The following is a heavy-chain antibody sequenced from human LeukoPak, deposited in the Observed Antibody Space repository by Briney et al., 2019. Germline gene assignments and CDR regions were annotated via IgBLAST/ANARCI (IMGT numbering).Heavy chain of an antibody. D-gene: IGHD3-22*01. CDR1: GGSTSSNS. Sequence: SETLSLTCTVSGGSTSSNSWSWMRQPPGKGLEWIGTYYNSGSTNYNPSLRSRATISVDTSKNQLSLKLSSVTAADTAVYYCVGAKQWLSFDIWGQGTMVTVSS. CDR2: YYNSGST. V-gene: IGHV4-59*08. CDR3: VGAKQWLSFDI. J-gene: IGHJ3*02.